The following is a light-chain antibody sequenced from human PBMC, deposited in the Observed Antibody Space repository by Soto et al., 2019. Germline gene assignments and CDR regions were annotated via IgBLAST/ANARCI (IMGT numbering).Light chain of an antibody. J-gene: IGLJ1*01. Sequence: QSVLTQPASVSGSPGQSITISCTGTSSDIGNYNYVSWYQQRPGKAPKLMISEVSNRPSGVSNRFSGSKSGNTASLTISGLQAEDEADYYCSSYTSTSSYVFGGGTKVTVL. CDR1: SSDIGNYNY. V-gene: IGLV2-14*01. CDR2: EVS. CDR3: SSYTSTSSYV.